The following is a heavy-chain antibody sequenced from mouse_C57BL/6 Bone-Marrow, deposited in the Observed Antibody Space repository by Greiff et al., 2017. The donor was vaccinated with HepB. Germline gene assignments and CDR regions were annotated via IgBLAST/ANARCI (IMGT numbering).Heavy chain of an antibody. J-gene: IGHJ3*01. CDR3: TQGSSGSAFAY. V-gene: IGHV14-4*01. CDR2: IDPENGDT. CDR1: GFNIKDDY. D-gene: IGHD3-2*02. Sequence: VQLQQSGAELVRPGASVKLSCTASGFNIKDDYMHWVKQRPEQGLEWIGWIDPENGDTEYASKFQGKATITADTSSNTAYLQLSSLTSEDTAVYSCTQGSSGSAFAYWGRGTLVTVSA.